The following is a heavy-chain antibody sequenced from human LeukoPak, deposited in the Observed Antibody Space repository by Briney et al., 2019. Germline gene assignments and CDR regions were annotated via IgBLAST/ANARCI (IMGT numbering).Heavy chain of an antibody. Sequence: PSETLSLTCAVYGGSFSGYYWSWIRQPPGKGLEWIGEINHSGSTNYNPSLKSRVTISVDTSKNQFSLNLTSVTAADTAVYYCAKGITYYPIKYWGQGALVTVS. CDR3: AKGITYYPIKY. D-gene: IGHD1-26*01. V-gene: IGHV4-34*01. CDR2: INHSGST. J-gene: IGHJ4*02. CDR1: GGSFSGYY.